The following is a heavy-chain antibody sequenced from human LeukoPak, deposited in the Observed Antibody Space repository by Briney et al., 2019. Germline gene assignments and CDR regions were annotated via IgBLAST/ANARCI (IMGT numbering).Heavy chain of an antibody. D-gene: IGHD2-2*01. CDR1: GFTFSSYG. CDR3: AKDETPHQLLSLGLDY. CDR2: ISYDGSNK. J-gene: IGHJ4*02. V-gene: IGHV3-30*18. Sequence: GGSLRLSCAASGFTFSSYGMHWARQAPGKGLEWVAVISYDGSNKYYADSVKGRFTISRDDSKNTLYLQMNSLRAEDTAVYYCAKDETPHQLLSLGLDYWGQGTLVTVSS.